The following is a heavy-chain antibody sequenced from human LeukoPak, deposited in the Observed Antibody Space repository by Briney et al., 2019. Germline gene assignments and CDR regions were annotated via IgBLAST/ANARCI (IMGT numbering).Heavy chain of an antibody. CDR1: GYTFTSYY. Sequence: ASVKVSCKASGYTFTSYYMHWVRQAPGQGLEWMGIINPSGGSTSYAQKFQGRVTITADKSTSTAYMELSSLRSEDTAVYYCARGTKFTVGASYRSNNWFDPWGQGTLVTVSS. V-gene: IGHV1-46*01. CDR2: INPSGGST. J-gene: IGHJ5*02. D-gene: IGHD1-26*01. CDR3: ARGTKFTVGASYRSNNWFDP.